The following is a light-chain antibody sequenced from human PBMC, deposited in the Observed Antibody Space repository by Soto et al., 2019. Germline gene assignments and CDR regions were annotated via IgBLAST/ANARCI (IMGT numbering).Light chain of an antibody. CDR1: QSISSY. V-gene: IGKV1-39*01. CDR3: QQSYSTPWT. J-gene: IGKJ1*01. Sequence: DIQMTQSPSSLSASVGDRVTITCRASQSISSYLNWYQQKPGKAPKLLIYAASSLQSGVPSRVSGSRSGTDFTLTISSLKPEDFATYYCQQSYSTPWTFGQGTQVEIK. CDR2: AAS.